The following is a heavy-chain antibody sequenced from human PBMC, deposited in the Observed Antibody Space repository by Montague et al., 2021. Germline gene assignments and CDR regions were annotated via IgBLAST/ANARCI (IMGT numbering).Heavy chain of an antibody. V-gene: IGHV3-21*01. Sequence: SLRLSCAGSGFTFDSYDMNWVRQAPGRGLEWVSSTSGRSTYIYYGDSMKGRVIISRDNAKNLLYLQMNSLRVEDTAIYYCARQEYGLDVWGQGTTVTVSS. CDR3: ARQEYGLDV. CDR1: GFTFDSYD. J-gene: IGHJ6*02. CDR2: TSGRSTYI.